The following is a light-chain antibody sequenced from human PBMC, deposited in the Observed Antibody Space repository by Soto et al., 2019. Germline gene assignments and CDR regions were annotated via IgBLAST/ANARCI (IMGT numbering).Light chain of an antibody. V-gene: IGKV1-33*01. CDR1: QDIGNQ. CDR2: DAS. J-gene: IGKJ1*01. CDR3: QQHQGRPH. Sequence: DIQMTQSPPSLSASVGDRVTITCQASQDIGNQLHWYQQKPEKAPKLLIYDASNLETGVPSRFRGSGYGTDFTFTISGLQAEDFATYFCQQHQGRPHFGQGTKVEVK.